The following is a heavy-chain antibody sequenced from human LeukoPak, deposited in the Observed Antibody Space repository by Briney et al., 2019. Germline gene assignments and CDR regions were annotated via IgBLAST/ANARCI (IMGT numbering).Heavy chain of an antibody. D-gene: IGHD3-3*01. J-gene: IGHJ4*02. V-gene: IGHV3-30-3*01. Sequence: PGRSLRLSCAASGFTFSGHAMHWLRQVPGKGLQWVLGISHDGDNKYYPDSVKGRFIVSRDNPKNTLSLEMNSLRAEDTGLYYCARVGSGPLRNYYDYWGQGTPVTVSS. CDR2: ISHDGDNK. CDR1: GFTFSGHA. CDR3: ARVGSGPLRNYYDY.